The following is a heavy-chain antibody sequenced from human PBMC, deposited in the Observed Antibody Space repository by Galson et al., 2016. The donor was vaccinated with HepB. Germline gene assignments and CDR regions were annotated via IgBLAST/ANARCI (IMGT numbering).Heavy chain of an antibody. CDR2: MSDNGFYK. D-gene: IGHD4-17*01. CDR3: ATLGTLDYGVMSEHF. Sequence: SLRLSCAASGFPSGAPPIHWLRQSPGKGLEWVSLMSDNGFYKYYADSVKDRFVISRDTSLNALFLQMNNLGPDDTAVYYCATLGTLDYGVMSEHFWGQGTLVTVS. CDR1: GFPSGAPP. J-gene: IGHJ4*02. V-gene: IGHV3-30*09.